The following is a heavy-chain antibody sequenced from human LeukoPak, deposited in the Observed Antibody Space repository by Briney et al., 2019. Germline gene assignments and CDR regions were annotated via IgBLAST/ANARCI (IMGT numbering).Heavy chain of an antibody. Sequence: GGSLRLSCAASGFTFSSHEMNWVRQAPGKGLEWVSDISGSGGTTYYADSVKGRFTISRDNSKNTLYLQMNSLRAEDTAVYYCAKGLVGVAATPLYFDYWGQGTLVTVSS. CDR1: GFTFSSHE. CDR3: AKGLVGVAATPLYFDY. CDR2: ISGSGGTT. J-gene: IGHJ4*02. V-gene: IGHV3-23*01. D-gene: IGHD2-15*01.